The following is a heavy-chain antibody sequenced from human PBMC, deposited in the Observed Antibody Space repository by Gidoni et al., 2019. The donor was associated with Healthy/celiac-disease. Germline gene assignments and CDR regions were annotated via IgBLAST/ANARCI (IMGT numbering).Heavy chain of an antibody. J-gene: IGHJ3*02. D-gene: IGHD3-22*01. CDR2: ISWNSGSI. CDR3: AKESLHYDSSGPRGGGAFDI. Sequence: EVQLVESGGGLVQPGRSLRLSCAASGFTFEDYAMHGVRQAPGKGLVWVSGISWNSGSIGYADSVKGRFTISRDNAKNSLYLQMNSLRAEDTALYYCAKESLHYDSSGPRGGGAFDIWGQGTMVTVSS. CDR1: GFTFEDYA. V-gene: IGHV3-9*01.